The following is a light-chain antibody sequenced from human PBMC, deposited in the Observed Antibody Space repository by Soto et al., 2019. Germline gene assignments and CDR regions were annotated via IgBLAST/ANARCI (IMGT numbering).Light chain of an antibody. Sequence: DIQMTQSPSSLSASVGDRVTITCRASQSISRNLNWCQQKPGKAPKVLIYGASSLQSGVPSRFSARASGTDFTLTISSLQPEDFATYYCQQSYTTPFTFGPGTKVDIK. CDR2: GAS. J-gene: IGKJ3*01. V-gene: IGKV1-39*01. CDR3: QQSYTTPFT. CDR1: QSISRN.